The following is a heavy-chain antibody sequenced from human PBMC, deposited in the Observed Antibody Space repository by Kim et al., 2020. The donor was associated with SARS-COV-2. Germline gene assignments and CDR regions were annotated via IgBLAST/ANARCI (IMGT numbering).Heavy chain of an antibody. CDR3: AINSGPVAGNYYYYYGMDV. Sequence: SETLSLTCAVSGDSISNSNWWSWVRQPPGKGLLGLGVIYHSGTTNSNPSLKSRVTISVDKSKNQFSLKLTSVTAADTAVYYCAINSGPVAGNYYYYYGMDVWGQGTTVTVSS. CDR2: IYHSGTT. D-gene: IGHD6-19*01. V-gene: IGHV4-4*02. CDR1: GDSISNSNW. J-gene: IGHJ6*02.